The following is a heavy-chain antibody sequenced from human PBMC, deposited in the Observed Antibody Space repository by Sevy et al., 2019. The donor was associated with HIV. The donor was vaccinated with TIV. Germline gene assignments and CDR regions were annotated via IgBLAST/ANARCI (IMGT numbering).Heavy chain of an antibody. CDR2: INAGNDKT. V-gene: IGHV1-3*01. Sequence: ASVKVSCTASGYTFTTYVMHWVRQAPGQRLEWMGWINAGNDKTKYSQKFQGRVTITMDTSTNKAYMELSSLRSEDTDVYYCAREGCSGGSCYGAYDDFDIWGQGTMVTVSS. D-gene: IGHD2-15*01. CDR3: AREGCSGGSCYGAYDDFDI. CDR1: GYTFTTYV. J-gene: IGHJ3*02.